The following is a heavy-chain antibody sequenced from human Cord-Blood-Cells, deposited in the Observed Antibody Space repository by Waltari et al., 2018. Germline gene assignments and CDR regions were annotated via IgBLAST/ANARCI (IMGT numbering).Heavy chain of an antibody. V-gene: IGHV3-30*02. CDR1: GFPFSSYG. J-gene: IGHJ3*01. CDR2: IRYDGSNK. Sequence: QVQLVESGGGVVQPGGSLRLSCAAPGFPFSSYGMHWVRQAPGKGLEWVAFIRYDGSNKYYADSVKGRFTISRDNSENTLYLQMNSLRAEDTAVYYCAKWGLGLQFAWGQGTMVTVSS. D-gene: IGHD2-21*01. CDR3: AKWGLGLQFA.